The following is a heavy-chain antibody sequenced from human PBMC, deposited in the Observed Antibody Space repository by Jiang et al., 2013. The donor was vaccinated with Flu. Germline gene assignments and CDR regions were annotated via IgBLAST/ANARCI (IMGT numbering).Heavy chain of an antibody. J-gene: IGHJ4*02. V-gene: IGHV4-59*01. D-gene: IGHD1-26*01. Sequence: PGLVKPSETLSLTCTVSGGSISSYQWSWIRQPPGKGLEWIGYIHYNGNTNYNPSLKSRVTISIDTSKNQFSVKLSSVTAADTAVYYCARAFSIVGEFPMEVILYFDYFDYWGQGTLVT. CDR3: ARAFSIVGEFPMEVILYFDYFDY. CDR1: GGSISSYQ. CDR2: IHYNGNT.